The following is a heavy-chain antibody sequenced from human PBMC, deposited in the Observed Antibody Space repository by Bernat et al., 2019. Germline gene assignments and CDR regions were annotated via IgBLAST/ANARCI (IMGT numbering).Heavy chain of an antibody. J-gene: IGHJ2*01. CDR1: GFTFSDYY. CDR2: VGSTGSDT. D-gene: IGHD6-19*01. Sequence: QVQLVESGGGLVKPGGSLRLSCAASGFTFSDYYLSWIRQAPGKGLEWVSSVGSTGSDTNYADSVKGRFTISRDNAKNSLYLQMNSLRAGDTAVYYCARRKNLSSAQSDWYFDLWGRGTLVTVSS. V-gene: IGHV3-11*06. CDR3: ARRKNLSSAQSDWYFDL.